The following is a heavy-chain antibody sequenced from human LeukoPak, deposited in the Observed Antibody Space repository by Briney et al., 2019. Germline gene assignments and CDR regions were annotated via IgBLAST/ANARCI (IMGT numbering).Heavy chain of an antibody. CDR3: ARTDYDILTGYYTKPQYFDY. Sequence: PSETLSLTCTVSGGSISSCYWSWIRQPPGKGLEWIGYIYYSGSTNYNPSLKSRVTISVDTSKNQFSLKLSSVTAADTAVYYCARTDYDILTGYYTKPQYFDYWGQGTLVTVSS. V-gene: IGHV4-59*08. CDR2: IYYSGST. CDR1: GGSISSCY. D-gene: IGHD3-9*01. J-gene: IGHJ4*02.